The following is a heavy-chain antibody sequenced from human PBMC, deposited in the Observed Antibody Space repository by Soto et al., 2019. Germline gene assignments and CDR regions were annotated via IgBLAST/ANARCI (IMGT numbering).Heavy chain of an antibody. J-gene: IGHJ4*02. V-gene: IGHV3-23*01. D-gene: IGHD3-10*01. Sequence: EVQLLESGGGLVQPGGSLRLSCAASRFSFSSYSMSWVRQAPGKGLEWVSGFRTGGDDGTTYYADSVKGRFTISRDNSKNTLFLQMNSLRVEDTGIYYCAKKVNSGPGSQYFDYWGQGTLVTVSS. CDR1: RFSFSSYS. CDR3: AKKVNSGPGSQYFDY. CDR2: FRTGGDDGTT.